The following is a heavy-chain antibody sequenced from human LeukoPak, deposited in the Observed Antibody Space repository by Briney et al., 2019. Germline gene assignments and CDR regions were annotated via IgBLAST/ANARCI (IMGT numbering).Heavy chain of an antibody. CDR1: GFIFSNYG. D-gene: IGHD3-10*01. V-gene: IGHV3-48*01. Sequence: GGSLRLSCAASGFIFSNYGMSWVRQAPGKGLEWVSFISGSSTTKYYVDSVKGRFTISRDNAKNSLYLQMNRLRAEDTAVYYCARVGVGSYFDYWGQGTLVTVSS. J-gene: IGHJ4*02. CDR3: ARVGVGSYFDY. CDR2: ISGSSTTK.